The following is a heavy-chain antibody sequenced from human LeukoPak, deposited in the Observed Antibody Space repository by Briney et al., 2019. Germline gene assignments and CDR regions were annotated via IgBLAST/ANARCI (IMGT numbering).Heavy chain of an antibody. J-gene: IGHJ4*02. CDR1: GFTFSTYG. Sequence: GGSLRLSCAASGFTFSTYGMHWVRQAPGKGLEWVAFIRYDGRNKYYADSAKGRFTISRGNSKNTLCLQMNSLRAEDTAVYYCAKEIWPTVTTPGHTHFDYWGQGTLVTVSS. V-gene: IGHV3-30*02. CDR3: AKEIWPTVTTPGHTHFDY. CDR2: IRYDGRNK. D-gene: IGHD4-17*01.